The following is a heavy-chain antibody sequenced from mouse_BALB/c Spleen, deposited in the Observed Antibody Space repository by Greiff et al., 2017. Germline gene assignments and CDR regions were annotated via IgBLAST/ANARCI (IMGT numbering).Heavy chain of an antibody. CDR1: GYSITSDYA. Sequence: VQLKESGPGLVKPSQSLSLTCTVTGYSITSDYAWNWIRQFPGNKLEWMGYISYSGSTSYNPSLKSRISITRDTSKNQFFLQLNSVTTEDTATYYCASYDYDGGASEFAYWGQGTLVTVSA. CDR2: ISYSGST. J-gene: IGHJ3*01. V-gene: IGHV3-2*02. CDR3: ASYDYDGGASEFAY. D-gene: IGHD2-4*01.